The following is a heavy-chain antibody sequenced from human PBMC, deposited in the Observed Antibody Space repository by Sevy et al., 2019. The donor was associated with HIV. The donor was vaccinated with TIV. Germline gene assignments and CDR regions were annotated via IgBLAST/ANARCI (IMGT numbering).Heavy chain of an antibody. J-gene: IGHJ4*02. CDR2: INWNGGST. V-gene: IGHV3-20*04. CDR1: GFTFDDYG. D-gene: IGHD3-16*02. Sequence: GGSLRLSCAASGFTFDDYGMSWVRQAPGKGLEWVSGINWNGGSTGYADSVKGRFTISRDNAKNSLYLQMYSLRAEDTALYYCAREGGYDYVWGSYRPRYYFDYWGQGTLVTVSS. CDR3: AREGGYDYVWGSYRPRYYFDY.